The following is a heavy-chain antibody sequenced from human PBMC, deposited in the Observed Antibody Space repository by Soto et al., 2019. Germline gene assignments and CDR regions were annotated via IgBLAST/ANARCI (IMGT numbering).Heavy chain of an antibody. CDR3: AVYGGYCSSTSCYTSTNWFDP. J-gene: IGHJ5*02. CDR1: GYSFTSYW. Sequence: PGESLQISCKGSGYSFTSYWIGWVRQMPGKGLEWMGIIYPGDSDTRYSPSFQGQVTISADKSISTAYLQWSSLKASDTAMYYCAVYGGYCSSTSCYTSTNWFDPWGQGTLVTVSS. CDR2: IYPGDSDT. V-gene: IGHV5-51*01. D-gene: IGHD2-2*02.